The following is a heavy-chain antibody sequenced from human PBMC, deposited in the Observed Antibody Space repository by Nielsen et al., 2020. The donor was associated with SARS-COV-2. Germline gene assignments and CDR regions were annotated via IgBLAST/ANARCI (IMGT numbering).Heavy chain of an antibody. CDR2: INPSGGST. D-gene: IGHD2-15*01. CDR3: ARADLYCSGGSCYFGHWFDP. J-gene: IGHJ5*02. Sequence: ASVKVSCKASGYTFTSYYMHWVRQAPGQGLEWMGIINPSGGSTSYAQKFQGRVTMTRDTSTSTVYMELSSLRSEDTAVYYCARADLYCSGGSCYFGHWFDPWGQGTLVTVSS. V-gene: IGHV1-46*01. CDR1: GYTFTSYY.